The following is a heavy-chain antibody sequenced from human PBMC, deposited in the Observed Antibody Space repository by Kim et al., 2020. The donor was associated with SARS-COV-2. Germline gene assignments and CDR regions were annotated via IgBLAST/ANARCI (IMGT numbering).Heavy chain of an antibody. J-gene: IGHJ4*02. D-gene: IGHD2-8*02. CDR1: GYIFTNFA. Sequence: ASVKVSCKASGYIFTNFAIQWVRQAPGQRLEWMGWINAGTGNTKFSQQFQGRVTFTRDTSANTAYMELSSLGSEDTAVYYCATDLFHTGFDYWGQGTLVAVSS. V-gene: IGHV1-3*01. CDR2: INAGTGNT. CDR3: ATDLFHTGFDY.